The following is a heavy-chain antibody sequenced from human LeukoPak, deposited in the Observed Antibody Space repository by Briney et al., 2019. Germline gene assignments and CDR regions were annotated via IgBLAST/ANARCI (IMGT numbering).Heavy chain of an antibody. CDR3: ASRIAAADYYFDY. Sequence: SETLSLTCTVSGGSISSSSYYWGWIRQPPGKGLEWIGSIYYSGSTYYNPSLKSRVTISVDKSKNQFSLKLSSVTAADTAVYYCASRIAAADYYFDYWGQGTLVTVSS. CDR1: GGSISSSSYY. D-gene: IGHD6-13*01. CDR2: IYYSGST. V-gene: IGHV4-39*07. J-gene: IGHJ4*02.